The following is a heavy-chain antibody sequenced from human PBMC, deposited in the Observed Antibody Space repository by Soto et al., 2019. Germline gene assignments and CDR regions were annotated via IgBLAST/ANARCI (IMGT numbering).Heavy chain of an antibody. Sequence: SETLSLTCTVSGGSISSYYWSWIRQPPGKGLEWIGYIYYTGSTNYNPSLKSRVTISVDTSKNQFSLKLSSVTAADTAVYYCARDLRGSNAFDIWGQGTMVTV. CDR2: IYYTGST. V-gene: IGHV4-59*01. J-gene: IGHJ3*02. CDR1: GGSISSYY. D-gene: IGHD1-26*01. CDR3: ARDLRGSNAFDI.